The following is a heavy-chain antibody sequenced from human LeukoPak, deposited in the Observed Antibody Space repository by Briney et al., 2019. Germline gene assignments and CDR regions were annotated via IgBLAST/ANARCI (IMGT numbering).Heavy chain of an antibody. CDR1: GGSIGSGDYY. V-gene: IGHV4-31*03. Sequence: PSETLSLTCTVSGGSIGSGDYYWSWIRQHPGKGLEWIGHIFYSGSTYYSPSLKSRVTISVDASKNQFSLKLNSVTAADTAVYYCAGTVNTAMALDYWGQGTLVTVSS. CDR3: AGTVNTAMALDY. D-gene: IGHD5-18*01. CDR2: IFYSGST. J-gene: IGHJ4*02.